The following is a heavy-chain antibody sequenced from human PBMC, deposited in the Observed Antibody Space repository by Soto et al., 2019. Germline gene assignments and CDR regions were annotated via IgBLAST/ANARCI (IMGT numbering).Heavy chain of an antibody. Sequence: EVQLVESGGGLVQPGGSPRLSCAASGFTFSSYSMNWIRQAPGKGLEWVSYISSSSSTIYYADSVKGRFTISRDNAKNSLYLQMNSLRDEDTAVYYCASLGELLYFYGMDVWGQGTTVTVSS. J-gene: IGHJ6*02. CDR1: GFTFSSYS. CDR3: ASLGELLYFYGMDV. CDR2: ISSSSSTI. V-gene: IGHV3-48*02. D-gene: IGHD3-10*01.